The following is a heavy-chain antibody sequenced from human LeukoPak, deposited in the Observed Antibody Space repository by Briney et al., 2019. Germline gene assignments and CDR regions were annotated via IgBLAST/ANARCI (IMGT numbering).Heavy chain of an antibody. CDR3: AKDHGESYYGSGSLFDY. Sequence: GRSLRLSCAASGFTFSSYGMHWVRQAPGKGLEWVAVISYDGSNKYYADSVKGRFTISIDNSKNTLYLQMNSLRAEDTAVYYCAKDHGESYYGSGSLFDYWGQGTLVTVSS. J-gene: IGHJ4*02. V-gene: IGHV3-30*18. CDR1: GFTFSSYG. D-gene: IGHD3-10*01. CDR2: ISYDGSNK.